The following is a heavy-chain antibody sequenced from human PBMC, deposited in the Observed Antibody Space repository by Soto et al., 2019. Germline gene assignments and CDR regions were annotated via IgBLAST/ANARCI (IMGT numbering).Heavy chain of an antibody. V-gene: IGHV4-39*01. CDR3: ARHENAVDSGGGSWTLFGY. J-gene: IGHJ4*02. CDR2: IYYSGST. Sequence: SETLSLTCTVTGGSIRSANYYWGWIRQPPGKGLEWIGSIYYSGSTFYSPTLKSRVTISVDTSKNQFSLKLRSVTAADTAVYFCARHENAVDSGGGSWTLFGYWGQGTPVTVSS. CDR1: GGSIRSANYY. D-gene: IGHD2-15*01.